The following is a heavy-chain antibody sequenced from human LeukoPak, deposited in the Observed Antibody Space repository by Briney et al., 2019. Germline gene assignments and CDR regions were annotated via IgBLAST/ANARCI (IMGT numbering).Heavy chain of an antibody. V-gene: IGHV4-34*01. CDR3: ARGRMVFDF. CDR1: GGPFSDYY. D-gene: IGHD2-8*01. Sequence: SETLSLTCAVYGGPFSDYYWSWIRQTPGKGLEWIGQINHSGSTNYNPSLKSRLTMSVDTSTNYFTLKFTSVTAADTAVYYCARGRMVFDFWGQGTLVTVSS. J-gene: IGHJ4*02. CDR2: INHSGST.